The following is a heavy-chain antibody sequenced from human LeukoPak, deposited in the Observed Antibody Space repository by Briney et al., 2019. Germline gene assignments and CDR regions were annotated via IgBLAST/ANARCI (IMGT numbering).Heavy chain of an antibody. V-gene: IGHV4-30-4*08. D-gene: IGHD1-14*01. J-gene: IGHJ4*02. Sequence: SETLSLTCAVYGGSFSGYYWSWIRQPPGKGLEWIGYIYYSGSTYYNPSLKSRVTISVDTSKNQFSLKLSSVTAADTAVYYCARDPWAGPNPGDWGQGTLVTVSS. CDR3: ARDPWAGPNPGD. CDR1: GGSFSGYY. CDR2: IYYSGST.